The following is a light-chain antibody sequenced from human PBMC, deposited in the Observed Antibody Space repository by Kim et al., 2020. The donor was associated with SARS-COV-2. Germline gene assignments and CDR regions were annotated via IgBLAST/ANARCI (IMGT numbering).Light chain of an antibody. CDR3: QQYDKWPLT. CDR1: QGVSSK. V-gene: IGKV3-15*01. CDR2: GAS. Sequence: VSPGDRGTHSCRASQGVSSKLAWYQQKPGQSPRLLIYGASTRATGIPARFSGSGSGTEVTLTISGLQAEDYAVYYCQQYDKWPLTFGGGTKVDIK. J-gene: IGKJ4*01.